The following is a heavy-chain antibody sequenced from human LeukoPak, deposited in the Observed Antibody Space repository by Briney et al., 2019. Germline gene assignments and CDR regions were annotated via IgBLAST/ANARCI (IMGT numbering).Heavy chain of an antibody. J-gene: IGHJ6*02. CDR3: ARDPIVGYYYGSGSYYRPEYYYYYGMDV. Sequence: ASVTVSCKASGYTFTGYYMHWVRQAPGQGLEWMGWINPNSGGTNYAQKFQGRVTMTRDTSISTAYMELSRLRSDDTAVYYCARDPIVGYYYGSGSYYRPEYYYYYGMDVWGQGTTVTVSS. V-gene: IGHV1-2*02. CDR1: GYTFTGYY. D-gene: IGHD3-10*01. CDR2: INPNSGGT.